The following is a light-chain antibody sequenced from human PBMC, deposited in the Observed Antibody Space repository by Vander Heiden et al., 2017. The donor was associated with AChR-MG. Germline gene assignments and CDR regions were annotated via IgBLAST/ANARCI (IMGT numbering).Light chain of an antibody. CDR2: KAS. J-gene: IGKJ1*01. CDR1: QNSNSR. Sequence: DIQTTQSPSALSASVGDRVTIRGRASQNSNSRLAWCQQKPGKTPKILIYKASTVETGVPSRFSGSGSGTEFTFTISSLQPDDFATYYCQQYDIYSTFGQGTKVEIK. CDR3: QQYDIYST. V-gene: IGKV1-5*03.